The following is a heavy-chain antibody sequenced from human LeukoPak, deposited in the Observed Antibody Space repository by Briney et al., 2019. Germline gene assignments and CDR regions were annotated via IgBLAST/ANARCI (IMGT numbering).Heavy chain of an antibody. J-gene: IGHJ1*01. V-gene: IGHV4-59*04. CDR2: IYYTGST. D-gene: IGHD3-10*01. CDR3: ARRWFGEIY. Sequence: SETLSLTCTVSGGSISSYYWSWIRQPPGKGLEWIGNIYYTGSTYYNPSLRSRVTISVDTSMSQFSLKLSSVTAADTAVYYCARRWFGEIYWGQGTLVTVSS. CDR1: GGSISSYY.